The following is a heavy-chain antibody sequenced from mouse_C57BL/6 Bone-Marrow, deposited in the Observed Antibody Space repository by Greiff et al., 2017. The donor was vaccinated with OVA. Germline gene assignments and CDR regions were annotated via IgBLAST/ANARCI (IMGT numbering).Heavy chain of an antibody. Sequence: EVHLVESGGDLVKPGGSLKLSCAASGFTFSSYGMSWVRQTPDKRLEWVATISSGGSYTYYPDSVKGRFTISRDNAKNTLYLQMSSLKSEDTAMYYCATYYGSSYGYFDVWGTGTTVTVSS. CDR1: GFTFSSYG. D-gene: IGHD1-1*01. CDR3: ATYYGSSYGYFDV. V-gene: IGHV5-6*01. CDR2: ISSGGSYT. J-gene: IGHJ1*03.